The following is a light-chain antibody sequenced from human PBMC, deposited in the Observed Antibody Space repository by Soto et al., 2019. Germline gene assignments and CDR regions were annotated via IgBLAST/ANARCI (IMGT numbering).Light chain of an antibody. J-gene: IGKJ2*03. CDR3: QQYKHWYS. V-gene: IGKV3-15*01. CDR1: QSVTTK. CDR2: GAS. Sequence: EAVMTQSPGTLSVSPGESATLSCRASQSVTTKVAWYQQKPGQAPRLLIYGASTRATGVPARFSGRGSGTEFTLSISNLQSEDFGVYYCQQYKHWYSFGQGTKLEIK.